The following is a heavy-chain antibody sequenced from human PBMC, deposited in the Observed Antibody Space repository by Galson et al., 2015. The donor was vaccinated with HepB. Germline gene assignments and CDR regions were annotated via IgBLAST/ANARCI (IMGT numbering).Heavy chain of an antibody. V-gene: IGHV1-2*04. D-gene: IGHD3-9*01. Sequence: SVKVSCKASGYTFTSNAMNWVRQAPGQGLEWMGWINPNSGGTNYAQKFQGWVTMTRDTSISTAYMELSRLRSDDTAVYYCARSLTGLYYFDYWGQGTLVTVSS. CDR2: INPNSGGT. CDR3: ARSLTGLYYFDY. J-gene: IGHJ4*02. CDR1: GYTFTSNA.